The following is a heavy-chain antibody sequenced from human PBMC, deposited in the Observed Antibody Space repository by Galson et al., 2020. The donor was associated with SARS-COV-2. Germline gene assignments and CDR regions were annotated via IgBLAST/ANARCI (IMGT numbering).Heavy chain of an antibody. V-gene: IGHV3-30*04. CDR3: AREVPDFWSSFDY. CDR2: ISYDGSNK. D-gene: IGHD3-3*01. CDR1: GFTFSSYA. J-gene: IGHJ4*02. Sequence: GESLKISCAASGFTFSSYAMHWVRQAPGKGLEWVAVISYDGSNKYYADSVKGRFTISRDNSKNTLYLQMNSLRAEDTAVYYCAREVPDFWSSFDYWGQGTLGTGAS.